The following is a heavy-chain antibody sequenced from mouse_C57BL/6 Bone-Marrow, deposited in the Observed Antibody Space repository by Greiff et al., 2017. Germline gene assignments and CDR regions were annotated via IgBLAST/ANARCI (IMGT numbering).Heavy chain of an antibody. CDR1: GYTFTNYW. V-gene: IGHV1-63*01. CDR2: IYPGGGYT. Sequence: QVQLQQSGAELVRPGTSVKMSCKASGYTFTNYWIGWAKQRPGHGLEWIGDIYPGGGYTNYNEKFKGKATLTADKSSSTAYRQFSSLTSEDSAIDYCARGYDGSFFDNWGQGATLTVSS. CDR3: ARGYDGSFFDN. J-gene: IGHJ2*01. D-gene: IGHD1-1*01.